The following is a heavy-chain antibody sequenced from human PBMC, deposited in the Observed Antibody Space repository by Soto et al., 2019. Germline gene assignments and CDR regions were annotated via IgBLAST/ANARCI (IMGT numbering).Heavy chain of an antibody. CDR1: GFTFSSYA. D-gene: IGHD6-19*01. V-gene: IGHV3-23*01. CDR2: ISGSGGGT. J-gene: IGHJ4*02. CDR3: AKDGHRSGWYYFDY. Sequence: GGSLRLSCAASGFTFSSYAMTWVRQAPGKGLERVSGISGSGGGTYYADSVKGRFTISRDNSKNTLYLQMNSLRAEDTAVYYCAKDGHRSGWYYFDYWGQGTLVTVSS.